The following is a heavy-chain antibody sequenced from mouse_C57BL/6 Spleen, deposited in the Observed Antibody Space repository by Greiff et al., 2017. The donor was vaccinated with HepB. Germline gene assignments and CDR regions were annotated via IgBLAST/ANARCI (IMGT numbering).Heavy chain of an antibody. CDR3: ARGSRGDYAMDY. J-gene: IGHJ4*01. CDR2: IYPGVGDT. CDR1: GYAFSSSW. D-gene: IGHD1-1*01. Sequence: QVQLQQSGPELVKPGASVKISCKASGYAFSSSWMNWVKQRPGKGLEWIGRIYPGVGDTNYNGKFKGKATLTADKSSSTAYMQLSSLTSEDSAVYFCARGSRGDYAMDYWGQGTSVTVSS. V-gene: IGHV1-82*01.